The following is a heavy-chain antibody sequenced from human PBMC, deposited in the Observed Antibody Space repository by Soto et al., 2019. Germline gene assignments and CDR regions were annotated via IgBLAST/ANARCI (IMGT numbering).Heavy chain of an antibody. CDR2: IYYSGST. CDR3: ARTSSSWSHWYFDL. D-gene: IGHD6-13*01. J-gene: IGHJ2*01. Sequence: QVQLQESGPGLVKPSETLSLTCTVSGGSISSYYWSWIQQPPGKGLEWIGYIYYSGSTNYNPSLKSRVTISVDTSKNQFSLKLSSVTAADTAVYYCARTSSSWSHWYFDLWGRGTLVTVSS. CDR1: GGSISSYY. V-gene: IGHV4-59*01.